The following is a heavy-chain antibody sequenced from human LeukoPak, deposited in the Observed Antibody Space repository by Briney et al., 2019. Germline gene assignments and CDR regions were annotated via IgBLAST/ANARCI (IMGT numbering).Heavy chain of an antibody. CDR3: ARVAELWFDAFDI. D-gene: IGHD3-10*01. CDR2: IYTSGST. Sequence: NPSETLSLTCTVSGGSISSGSYYWSWIRQPAGKGLEWIGRIYTSGSTNYNPSLKSRVTISVDTSKNQFSLKLSSVTAADTAVYYCARVAELWFDAFDIWGQGTMVTVSS. J-gene: IGHJ3*02. V-gene: IGHV4-61*02. CDR1: GGSISSGSYY.